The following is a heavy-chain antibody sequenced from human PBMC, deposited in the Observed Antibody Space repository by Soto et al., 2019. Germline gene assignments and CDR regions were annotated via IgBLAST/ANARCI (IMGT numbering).Heavy chain of an antibody. D-gene: IGHD5-18*01. CDR2: IYPGDSDT. CDR1: GYSLTSYW. CDR3: ARQLGSEQLWLRRYYYYGMDV. V-gene: IGHV5-51*01. J-gene: IGHJ6*02. Sequence: GESLKISCKGSGYSLTSYWIGWVRQMPGKGLEWMGIIYPGDSDTRYSPSFQGQVTISADKSISTAYLQWSSLKASDTAMYYCARQLGSEQLWLRRYYYYGMDVWGQGTTVTVSS.